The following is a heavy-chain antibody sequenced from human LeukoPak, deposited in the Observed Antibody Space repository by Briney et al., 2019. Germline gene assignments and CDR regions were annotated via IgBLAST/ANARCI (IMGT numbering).Heavy chain of an antibody. CDR3: ARYRLGLGIDY. Sequence: SETLSLTCAVYGGSFSGYYWSWIRQPPGKGLEWIGEINHSGSTNYNPSLKSRVTISVDTSKNQFSLKLSSVTAADTAVYYRARYRLGLGIDYWGQGTLVTVSS. CDR1: GGSFSGYY. D-gene: IGHD3-9*01. J-gene: IGHJ4*02. CDR2: INHSGST. V-gene: IGHV4-34*01.